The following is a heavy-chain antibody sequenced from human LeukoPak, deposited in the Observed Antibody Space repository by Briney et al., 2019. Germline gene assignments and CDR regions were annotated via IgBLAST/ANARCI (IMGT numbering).Heavy chain of an antibody. CDR1: GFTFSSYG. CDR2: IRYDGSNK. D-gene: IGHD3-22*01. CDR3: PKDFAVVIPGGYFDY. V-gene: IGHV3-30*02. J-gene: IGHJ4*02. Sequence: GGSLRLSCAASGFTFSSYGMHWVRQAPGKGLEWVAFIRYDGSNKYYADSVKGRFTISRDNSKNTLYLQMNSLRAEDTAVYYCPKDFAVVIPGGYFDYWGQGTLVTVSS.